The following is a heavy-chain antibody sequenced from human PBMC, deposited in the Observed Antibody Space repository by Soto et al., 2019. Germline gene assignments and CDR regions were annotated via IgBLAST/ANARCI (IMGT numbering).Heavy chain of an antibody. CDR3: AGGREGQQLVQDAFDI. V-gene: IGHV4-59*01. CDR1: GGSISSYY. J-gene: IGHJ3*02. CDR2: IYYSGST. D-gene: IGHD6-13*01. Sequence: QVQLQESGPGLVKPSETLSLTCTVSGGSISSYYWSWIRQPPGKGLEWIGYIYYSGSTNYNPSLKSRVTISVDTSKNQFSLKLSSVTAADTAVYYCAGGREGQQLVQDAFDIWGQGTMVTVSS.